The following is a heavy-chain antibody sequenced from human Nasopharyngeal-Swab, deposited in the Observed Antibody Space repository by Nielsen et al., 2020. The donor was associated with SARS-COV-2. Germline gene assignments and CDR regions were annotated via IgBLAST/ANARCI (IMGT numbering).Heavy chain of an antibody. CDR2: IIPIFGTA. CDR3: AGGAPYTMVRGVITFQYYYYYMDV. D-gene: IGHD3-10*01. Sequence: WVRQAPGQGLEWMGGIIPIFGTANYAQKFQGRVTITADESTSTAYMELSSLRSEDTAVYYCAGGAPYTMVRGVITFQYYYYYMDVWGKGTTVTVSS. J-gene: IGHJ6*03. V-gene: IGHV1-69*01.